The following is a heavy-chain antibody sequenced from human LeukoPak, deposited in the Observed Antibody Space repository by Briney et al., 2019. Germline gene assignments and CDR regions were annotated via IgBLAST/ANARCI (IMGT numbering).Heavy chain of an antibody. J-gene: IGHJ6*03. CDR3: ARSASSSGYNYYNYMDV. V-gene: IGHV3-7*01. CDR1: GFTFRTYW. D-gene: IGHD6-6*01. Sequence: PGGSLRLSCAASGFTFRTYWMNWVRQAPGKGLEWGANMNQDGSEIYYVDSVRGRFTLSRDNAKNSLYLQMNSLKAEDAAPYYCARSASSSGYNYYNYMDVWGRGTTVTVSS. CDR2: MNQDGSEI.